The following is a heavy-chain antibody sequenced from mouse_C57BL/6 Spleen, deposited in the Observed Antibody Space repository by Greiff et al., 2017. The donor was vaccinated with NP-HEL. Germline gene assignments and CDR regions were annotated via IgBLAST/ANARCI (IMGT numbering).Heavy chain of an antibody. CDR1: GYTFTNYW. V-gene: IGHV1-63*01. CDR2: IYPGGGYT. CDR3: ARGDYGSSYGYFDV. Sequence: LEESGAELVRPGTSVKMSCKASGYTFTNYWIGWAKQRPGHGLEWIGDIYPGGGYTNYNEKFKGKATLTADKSSSTAYMQFSSLTSEDSAIYYCARGDYGSSYGYFDVWGTGTTVTVSS. J-gene: IGHJ1*03. D-gene: IGHD1-1*01.